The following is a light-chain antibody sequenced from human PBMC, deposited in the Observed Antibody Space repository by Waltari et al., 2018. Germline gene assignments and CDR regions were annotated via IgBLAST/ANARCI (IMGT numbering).Light chain of an antibody. Sequence: QSVLTQPPSVSEAPRPRVTISFSGSSPNTGSNPATGYQQLPGKAPKLLIYYDDLLPSGVSVRFSGSKSGTSASLAISGLQSEDEAHYYCATWDDSLSGVVFGGGTKLTVL. CDR3: ATWDDSLSGVV. CDR1: SPNTGSNP. V-gene: IGLV1-36*01. CDR2: YDD. J-gene: IGLJ3*02.